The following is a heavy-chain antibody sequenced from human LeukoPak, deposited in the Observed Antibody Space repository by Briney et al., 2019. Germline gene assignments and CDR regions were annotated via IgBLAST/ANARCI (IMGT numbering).Heavy chain of an antibody. CDR1: GFTFSSSS. J-gene: IGHJ4*02. CDR3: AKGPSLPAAMNY. CDR2: IKSGGTTI. Sequence: GGSLRLSCAVSGFTFSSSSLRWVRQAPGKGLEWLSYIKSGGTTISYADSVKGRFTISRDDANRSLFLQMNSLRAEDTAVYYCAKGPSLPAAMNYWGQGTLVTVSS. D-gene: IGHD2-2*01. V-gene: IGHV3-48*01.